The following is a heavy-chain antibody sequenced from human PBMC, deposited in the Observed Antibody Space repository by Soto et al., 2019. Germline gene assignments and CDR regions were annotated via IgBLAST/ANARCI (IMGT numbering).Heavy chain of an antibody. V-gene: IGHV3-11*06. CDR2: ISSSSSYT. Sequence: QVQLVESGGGLVKPGGSLRLSCAASGFTFSAYYMSWIRQAPGKGLEWVSYISSSSSYTNYADSVKGRFTISRDNAKNSLYLQMNSLRAEDTAVYYCARGATGYSSGWYYFDYWGQGTLVTVSS. J-gene: IGHJ4*02. CDR1: GFTFSAYY. CDR3: ARGATGYSSGWYYFDY. D-gene: IGHD6-19*01.